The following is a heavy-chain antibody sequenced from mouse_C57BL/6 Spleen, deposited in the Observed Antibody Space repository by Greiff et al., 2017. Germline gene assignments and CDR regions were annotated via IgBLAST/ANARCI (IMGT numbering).Heavy chain of an antibody. CDR2: IDPETGGT. J-gene: IGHJ1*03. CDR1: GYTFTDYE. D-gene: IGHD1-1*01. CDR3: TPYYGSRRGYFDF. Sequence: QVQLQQSGAELVRPGASVTLSCKASGYTFTDYEMHWVKQTPVQGLEWIGVIDPETGGTAYNQQFTGKAIMTADKSSSTAYMELRSLTSEDSAVYYFTPYYGSRRGYFDFWGTGTTVTVSS. V-gene: IGHV1-15*01.